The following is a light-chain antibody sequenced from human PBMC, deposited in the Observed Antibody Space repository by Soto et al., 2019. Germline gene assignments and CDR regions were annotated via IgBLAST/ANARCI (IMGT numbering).Light chain of an antibody. CDR3: AAWDDSLNGPLS. Sequence: QSVLTQPPSASGTPGQRVTISCSGSSSNIGSNTVNWYQQLPGTAPNLLIYSNNQRPSGVPDRFSGSKSGTSASLAISGLQSEDEADYYCAAWDDSLNGPLSFGTGTKLTVL. CDR2: SNN. J-gene: IGLJ1*01. CDR1: SSNIGSNT. V-gene: IGLV1-44*01.